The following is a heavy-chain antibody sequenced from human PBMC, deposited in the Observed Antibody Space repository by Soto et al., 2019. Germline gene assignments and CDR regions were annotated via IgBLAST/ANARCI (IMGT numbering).Heavy chain of an antibody. Sequence: GGSLRLSCAASGFTFSSYAMSWVRQAPGKGLEWVSAISGSGGSTYYADSVKSRFTISRDNSKNTLYLQMNSLRAEDTAVYYCAKASPEDYYDSSGYYYFDYWGQGTLVTVSS. J-gene: IGHJ4*02. CDR1: GFTFSSYA. CDR2: ISGSGGST. CDR3: AKASPEDYYDSSGYYYFDY. V-gene: IGHV3-23*01. D-gene: IGHD3-22*01.